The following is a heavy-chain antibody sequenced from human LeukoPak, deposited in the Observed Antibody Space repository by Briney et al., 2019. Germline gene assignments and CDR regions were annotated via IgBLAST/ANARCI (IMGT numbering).Heavy chain of an antibody. Sequence: PGGSLRLSCAPSGFTFSGYSMNGVRRAPGKGRGGFSSISSSSSYIYYADSVKGRFTISRDNAKNSLYLQMNSLRAEDTAVYYCAREYYYDSSAWGAFDIWGQGTMVTVSS. CDR1: GFTFSGYS. V-gene: IGHV3-21*01. CDR2: ISSSSSYI. J-gene: IGHJ3*02. D-gene: IGHD3-22*01. CDR3: AREYYYDSSAWGAFDI.